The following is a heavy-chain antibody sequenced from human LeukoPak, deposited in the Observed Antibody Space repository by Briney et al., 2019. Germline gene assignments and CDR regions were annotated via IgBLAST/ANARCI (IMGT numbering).Heavy chain of an antibody. CDR2: ISSTSIYT. D-gene: IGHD6-13*01. V-gene: IGHV3-21*05. Sequence: GGSLRLSCAASGFTFSSDSMNWIRQAPGKGLDWGSDISSTSIYTNYADSVKGRFTISRDNAKNSLYLQMNSLRAEDTAVYYCAREDGYSSSWYSDYWGQGTLVTVSS. CDR1: GFTFSSDS. J-gene: IGHJ4*02. CDR3: AREDGYSSSWYSDY.